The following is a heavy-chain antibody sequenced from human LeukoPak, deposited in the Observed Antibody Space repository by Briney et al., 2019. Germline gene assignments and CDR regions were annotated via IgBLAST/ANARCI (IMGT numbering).Heavy chain of an antibody. J-gene: IGHJ4*02. CDR1: GGSISSYY. V-gene: IGHV4-59*01. CDR2: IYYSGNT. D-gene: IGHD2-15*01. CDR3: ARVRAGSDFSGLFDS. Sequence: SETLSLTCTVSGGSISSYYWSWIRQPPGKGLEWIAYIYYSGNTNYIPSLESRLTISVDTSKNQLSLKLTSVTAADAAVYYCARVRAGSDFSGLFDSWGQGTLVTVSS.